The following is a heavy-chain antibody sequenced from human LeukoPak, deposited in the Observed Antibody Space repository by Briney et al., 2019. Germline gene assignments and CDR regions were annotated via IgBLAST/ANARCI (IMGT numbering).Heavy chain of an antibody. CDR3: VTDHVSSGYSPLMRK. J-gene: IGHJ4*02. Sequence: ASVKVSCKVSGYTLTELSMHWVRQAPGKGLEWMGGFDPEDGETIYAQKFQGRVTMTEDTSTDTAYMELSSLRSEDTAVYYCVTDHVSSGYSPLMRKWGQGTLVTVSS. CDR1: GYTLTELS. V-gene: IGHV1-24*01. CDR2: FDPEDGET. D-gene: IGHD3-22*01.